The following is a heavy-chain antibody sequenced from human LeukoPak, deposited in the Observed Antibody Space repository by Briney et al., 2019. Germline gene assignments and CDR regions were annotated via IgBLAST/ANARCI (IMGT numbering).Heavy chain of an antibody. CDR2: IKSKTDGGTT. J-gene: IGHJ4*02. CDR3: TTEHTRTDRYCSSTSCSDYYFDY. Sequence: GGSLRLSCVASGFTFSSYWMHWVRQAPGKGLEWVGRIKSKTDGGTTDYAAPVKGRFTISRDDSKNTLYLQMNSLKTEDTAVYYCTTEHTRTDRYCSSTSCSDYYFDYWGQGTLVTVSS. V-gene: IGHV3-15*01. D-gene: IGHD2-2*01. CDR1: GFTFSSYW.